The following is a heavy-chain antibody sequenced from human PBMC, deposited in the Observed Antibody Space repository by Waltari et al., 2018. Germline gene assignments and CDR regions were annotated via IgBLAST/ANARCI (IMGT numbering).Heavy chain of an antibody. J-gene: IGHJ4*02. D-gene: IGHD6-19*01. CDR2: IYYSGST. Sequence: QLQLQESGPGLVKPSETLSLTCTVPGGSISSSSYYWGWIRQPPGKGLEWIGSIYYSGSTYYNPSLKSRVTISVDTSKNQFSLKLSSVTAADTAVYYCARARGIAVAGGENFDYWGQGTLVTVSS. CDR3: ARARGIAVAGGENFDY. V-gene: IGHV4-39*07. CDR1: GGSISSSSYY.